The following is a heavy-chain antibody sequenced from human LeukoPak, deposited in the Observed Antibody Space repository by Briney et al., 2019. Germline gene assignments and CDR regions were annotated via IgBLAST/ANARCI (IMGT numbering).Heavy chain of an antibody. Sequence: ASVKVSCKASGYTFTSYGISWVRQAPGQGLEWMGWISAYNGNTNYAQKLQGRVTMTADTSTSTAYMALRSLRSDDTAVYYCASTNYYYYMDVWGKGTTVTVSS. CDR1: GYTFTSYG. V-gene: IGHV1-18*01. J-gene: IGHJ6*03. CDR3: ASTNYYYYMDV. CDR2: ISAYNGNT.